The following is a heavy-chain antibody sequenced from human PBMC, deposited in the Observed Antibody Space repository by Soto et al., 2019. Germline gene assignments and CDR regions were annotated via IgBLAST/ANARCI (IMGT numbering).Heavy chain of an antibody. CDR2: INPNSGGT. V-gene: IGHV1-2*04. CDR3: ARGEAGEFDAFDI. CDR1: GYTFTGYY. Sequence: ASVKVSCKASGYTFTGYYMHWVRQAPGQGLEWMGWINPNSGGTNYAQKFQGWVTMTRDTSISTAYMELSRLRSDDTAVYYCARGEAGEFDAFDIWGQGTMVTVSS. J-gene: IGHJ3*02. D-gene: IGHD3-16*01.